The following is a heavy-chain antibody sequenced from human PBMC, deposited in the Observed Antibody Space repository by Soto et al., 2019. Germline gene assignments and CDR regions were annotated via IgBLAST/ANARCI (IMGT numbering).Heavy chain of an antibody. D-gene: IGHD4-17*01. J-gene: IGHJ3*02. V-gene: IGHV1-69*01. Sequence: QVRLVQSGAEVKKPGSSVKVSCKASGGTFSSYAISWVRQAPGQGLEWMGGIIPIFGTANYAQKFQGRVTITADESTSTAYMELSSLRSEDTAVYYCARVPWGDTVATPLAAFDIWGQGTMVTVSS. CDR2: IIPIFGTA. CDR1: GGTFSSYA. CDR3: ARVPWGDTVATPLAAFDI.